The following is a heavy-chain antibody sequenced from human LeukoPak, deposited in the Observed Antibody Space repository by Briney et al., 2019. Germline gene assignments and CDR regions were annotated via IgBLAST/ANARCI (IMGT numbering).Heavy chain of an antibody. D-gene: IGHD2-21*01. J-gene: IGHJ3*02. CDR1: GFTFSSYE. CDR3: ARVAAVFRGAFDI. CDR2: ISSSGSTI. Sequence: GGXLRLSCAASGFTFSSYEMNWVRQAPGKGLEWVSYISSSGSTIYYADSVKGRFTISRDNAKNSLYLQMNSLRAEDTAVYYCARVAAVFRGAFDIWGQGTMVTVSS. V-gene: IGHV3-48*03.